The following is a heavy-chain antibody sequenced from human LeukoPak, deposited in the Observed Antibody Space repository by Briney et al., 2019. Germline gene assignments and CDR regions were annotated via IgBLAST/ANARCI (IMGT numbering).Heavy chain of an antibody. V-gene: IGHV1-69*05. Sequence: ASVKVSCKASGGTFSSYAISWVRQAPGQGLEWMGGIIPIFGTANYAQKFQGRVTITRNTSISTAYMELSSLRSEDTAVYYCARGEVGANNWFDPWGQGTLVTVSS. CDR1: GGTFSSYA. D-gene: IGHD1-26*01. CDR2: IIPIFGTA. J-gene: IGHJ5*02. CDR3: ARGEVGANNWFDP.